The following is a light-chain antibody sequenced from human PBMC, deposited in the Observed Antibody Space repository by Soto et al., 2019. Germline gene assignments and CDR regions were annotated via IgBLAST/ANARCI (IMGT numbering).Light chain of an antibody. J-gene: IGKJ4*01. CDR2: DAS. V-gene: IGKV1-33*01. CDR1: QDIIDY. CDR3: QHYDNLPT. Sequence: DVQMTQSPSSLSASVGDRVTITCQASQDIIDYLNWYQQKPGKAPKLLIYDASNLETRVPSRFSGSGSGTDFTFTISSLQPEDIATYYCQHYDNLPTFGGGTKVEIK.